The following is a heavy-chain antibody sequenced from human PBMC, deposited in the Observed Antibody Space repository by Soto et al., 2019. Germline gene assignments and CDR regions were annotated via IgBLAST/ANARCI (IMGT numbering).Heavy chain of an antibody. CDR3: TTTQDTAMVFYYYYYGMDV. Sequence: GGSLILSCAASGFSFSNAWMNWVRQAPGKWLEWVGRIKSRTDGGTTDYAAPVKGRFTISRDDSKNTLYLQMNSLKTEYTAVYYCTTTQDTAMVFYYYYYGMDVWGQGTTVTVSS. V-gene: IGHV3-15*07. CDR1: GFSFSNAW. D-gene: IGHD5-18*01. CDR2: IKSRTDGGTT. J-gene: IGHJ6*02.